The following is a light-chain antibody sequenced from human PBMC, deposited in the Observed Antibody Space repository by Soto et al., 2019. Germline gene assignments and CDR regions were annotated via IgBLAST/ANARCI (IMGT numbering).Light chain of an antibody. J-gene: IGLJ3*02. Sequence: QSALTQPASVSGSPGQSITISCTGTSSDVGGYNYVSWYQQHPGKAPKLMIYEGSKRPSGVSNRFPGSNSGTTASLTISGLQAEDEADYYCCSYAGSRVFGGGTKLTVL. V-gene: IGLV2-23*01. CDR1: SSDVGGYNY. CDR3: CSYAGSRV. CDR2: EGS.